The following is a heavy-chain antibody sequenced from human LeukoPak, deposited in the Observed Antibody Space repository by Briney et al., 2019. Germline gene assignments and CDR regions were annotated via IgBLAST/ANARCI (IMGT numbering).Heavy chain of an antibody. D-gene: IGHD2-8*01. CDR1: GYTFTSYG. Sequence: GASVKVSCKASGYTFTSYGISWVRQAPGQGREWMGWISAYNGNTNYAQKLQGRVTMTTDTSTSTAYMELRSLRSDDTAVYYCARSYCTNGVCLDKREYWGQGTLVTVSS. V-gene: IGHV1-18*01. CDR3: ARSYCTNGVCLDKREY. J-gene: IGHJ4*02. CDR2: ISAYNGNT.